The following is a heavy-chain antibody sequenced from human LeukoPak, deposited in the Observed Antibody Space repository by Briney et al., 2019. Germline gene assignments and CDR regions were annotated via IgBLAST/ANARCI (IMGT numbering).Heavy chain of an antibody. Sequence: SETLSLTCTVSGGSISSSSYYWGWIRQPPGKGLEWIGSIYYSGSTYYNPSLKSRVTISVDTSKNQFSLKLSSVTAADTAVYYCARPLPPYYYDSRGYPDVWGQGTTVTVSS. CDR1: GGSISSSSYY. CDR3: ARPLPPYYYDSRGYPDV. CDR2: IYYSGST. J-gene: IGHJ6*02. V-gene: IGHV4-39*01. D-gene: IGHD3-22*01.